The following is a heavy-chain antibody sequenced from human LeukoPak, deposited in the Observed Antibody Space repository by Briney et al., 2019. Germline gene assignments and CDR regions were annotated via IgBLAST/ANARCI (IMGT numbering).Heavy chain of an antibody. D-gene: IGHD3-10*01. Sequence: ASETLSFTSSGYTFTIYGISWVRQAPGQGLEWMGWISAYNGNTNYAQKLQGRVTMTTDTSTSTAYMELRSLRSDDTAVYYCARYPGGGSRGSGSYYKNYYYYGMDVWGQGTTVTVSS. CDR2: ISAYNGNT. V-gene: IGHV1-18*01. CDR3: ARYPGGGSRGSGSYYKNYYYYGMDV. CDR1: GYTFTIYG. J-gene: IGHJ6*02.